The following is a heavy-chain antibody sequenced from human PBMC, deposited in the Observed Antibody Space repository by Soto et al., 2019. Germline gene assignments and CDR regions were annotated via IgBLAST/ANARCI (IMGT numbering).Heavy chain of an antibody. CDR2: IYPGDSDT. V-gene: IGHV5-51*01. Sequence: GESLKISCKGSGYSFTTYWIGWVRQMPGKGLEWMGIIYPGDSDTRYSPSFQGQVTISADKSISTAYLQRSSLKASDTAMYYCATGGYCTSTTCYNFFDYWGQGTLVTVSS. CDR1: GYSFTTYW. D-gene: IGHD2-2*02. CDR3: ATGGYCTSTTCYNFFDY. J-gene: IGHJ4*02.